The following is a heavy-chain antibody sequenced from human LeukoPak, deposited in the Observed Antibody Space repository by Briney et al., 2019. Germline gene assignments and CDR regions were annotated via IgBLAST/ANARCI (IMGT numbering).Heavy chain of an antibody. CDR1: GGTFSRLA. Sequence: SVKVSCKASGGTFSRLAISWVRQAPGQGLEWMGRIIPIVNKANYAQKFQGRVTITADKSTSTAYMELSSLRSEDTAVYYCAREPCTNGVCYDDYWGQGTLVTVSS. CDR3: AREPCTNGVCYDDY. J-gene: IGHJ4*02. CDR2: IIPIVNKA. D-gene: IGHD2-8*01. V-gene: IGHV1-69*04.